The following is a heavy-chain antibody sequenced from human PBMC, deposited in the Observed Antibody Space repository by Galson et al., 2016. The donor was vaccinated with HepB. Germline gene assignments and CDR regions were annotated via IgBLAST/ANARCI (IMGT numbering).Heavy chain of an antibody. D-gene: IGHD4-17*01. Sequence: SLRLSCAASGFTFSSYAMHWVRQAPGKGLEWVAVISYDGSNKYYGDSVKGRFTISRDNSKNTVYLQINSLRTEDTAVYYCARQKVDTVRNWRPNFDYWGQGTLVTVSS. CDR1: GFTFSSYA. CDR3: ARQKVDTVRNWRPNFDY. CDR2: ISYDGSNK. V-gene: IGHV3-30*04. J-gene: IGHJ4*02.